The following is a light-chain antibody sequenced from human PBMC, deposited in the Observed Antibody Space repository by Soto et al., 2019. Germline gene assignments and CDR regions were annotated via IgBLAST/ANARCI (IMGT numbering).Light chain of an antibody. V-gene: IGLV1-44*01. CDR2: SNN. J-gene: IGLJ2*01. CDR1: SSNIGSNT. Sequence: QSVLTQPPSASGTPGQRVTISCSGSSSNIGSNTVIWYQQLPGTAPKLLICSNNQRPSGVPDRFSGSKSGTSASLAISGLQSEDEADYYCAAWDDSLNGVVFGGGTKLTVL. CDR3: AAWDDSLNGVV.